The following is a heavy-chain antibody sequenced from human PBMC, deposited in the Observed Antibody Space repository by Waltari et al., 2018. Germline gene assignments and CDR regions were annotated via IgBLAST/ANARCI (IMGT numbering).Heavy chain of an antibody. CDR2: IISILGRA. D-gene: IGHD2-15*01. J-gene: IGHJ3*02. CDR3: AALRVVRDAFDI. Sequence: QVQLVQSGAEVKKPGSSVKVSCKASGGTFSCYTISWVRQAPGQGLGWMGSIISILGRANYAQKFQGRVTITADKSTSTAYMELSSLRSEDTAVYYCAALRVVRDAFDIWGQGTMVTVSS. V-gene: IGHV1-69*02. CDR1: GGTFSCYT.